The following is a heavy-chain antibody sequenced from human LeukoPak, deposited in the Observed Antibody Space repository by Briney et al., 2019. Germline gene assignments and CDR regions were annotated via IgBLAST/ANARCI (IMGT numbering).Heavy chain of an antibody. CDR1: GGSFSGYY. V-gene: IGHV4-34*01. CDR3: ARFDWLLFFDY. J-gene: IGHJ4*02. Sequence: PSEPLSLPCAVYGGSFSGYYWSWIRQPPGKGLEWIGEINHSGSTNYNPSLKSRVTISVDTSKNQFSLKLSSVTAADTAVYYCARFDWLLFFDYWGQGTLVTVSS. CDR2: INHSGST. D-gene: IGHD3-9*01.